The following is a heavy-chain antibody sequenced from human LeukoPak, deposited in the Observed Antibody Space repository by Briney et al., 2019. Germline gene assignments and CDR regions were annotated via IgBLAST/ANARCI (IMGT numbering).Heavy chain of an antibody. CDR2: ISSSGSTI. V-gene: IGHV3-11*04. Sequence: GGSLRLSCAASGFTFSDYYMSWIRQAPGKGLEWVSYISSSGSTISYADSVKGRFTISRDNAKNSLYLQMNSLRAEDTAVYYCARVRCSGGTCYLDYWGQGTLVTVSS. J-gene: IGHJ4*02. CDR1: GFTFSDYY. CDR3: ARVRCSGGTCYLDY. D-gene: IGHD2-15*01.